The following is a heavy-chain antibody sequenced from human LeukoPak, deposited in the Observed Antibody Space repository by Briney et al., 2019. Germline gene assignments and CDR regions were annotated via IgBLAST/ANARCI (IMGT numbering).Heavy chain of an antibody. CDR2: VNRDGSET. V-gene: IGHV3-7*03. CDR3: ARNNGMDV. CDR1: GFTLSNHW. J-gene: IGHJ6*02. Sequence: GGSLRFSCAASGFTLSNHWMTWVRQVPGRGPEWVANVNRDGSETYYLDSVEGRFTISKDNAKNSLYLQMNSLRAEDTALYHCARNNGMDVWGQGTTVIVSS.